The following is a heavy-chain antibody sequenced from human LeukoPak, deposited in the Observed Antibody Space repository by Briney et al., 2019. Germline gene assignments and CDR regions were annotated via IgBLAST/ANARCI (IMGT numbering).Heavy chain of an antibody. CDR1: GYAIISGGFS. CDR3: ARSRQASGLFSS. V-gene: IGHV4-30-2*01. Sequence: PSETLSLTCTVSGYAIISGGFSWNWIRQPPGKGLEWIGCIYDRGPAHYNPSLKSRFTISVDRPKNQFFLNVTSLTAADTAVYYCARSRQASGLFSSWGQGTLVVVSS. D-gene: IGHD3-10*01. J-gene: IGHJ5*02. CDR2: IYDRGPA.